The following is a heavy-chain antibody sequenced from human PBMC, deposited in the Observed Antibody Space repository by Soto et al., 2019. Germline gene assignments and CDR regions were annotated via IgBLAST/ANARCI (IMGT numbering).Heavy chain of an antibody. CDR3: ARGGSYGGNSEGEIDY. V-gene: IGHV3-66*01. J-gene: IGHJ4*02. CDR2: IYSGGST. CDR1: GFTVSSNY. D-gene: IGHD4-17*01. Sequence: EVQLVESGGGLVQPGGSLRLSCAASGFTVSSNYMSWVRQAPGKGLEWVSVIYSGGSTYYADSVKGRFTISRDNSKNTLYLQMNGLRAEDTAVYYCARGGSYGGNSEGEIDYWGQGTLVTVSS.